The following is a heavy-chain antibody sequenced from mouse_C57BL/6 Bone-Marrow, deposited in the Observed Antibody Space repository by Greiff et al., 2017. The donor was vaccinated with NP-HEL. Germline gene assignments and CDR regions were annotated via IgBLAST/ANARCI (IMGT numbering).Heavy chain of an antibody. CDR1: GYTFTSYG. J-gene: IGHJ2*01. CDR3: ARGLLWLRRFDY. V-gene: IGHV1-81*01. CDR2: IYPRSGNT. Sequence: QVQLKESGAELARPGASVKLSCKASGYTFTSYGISWVKQRTGQVLEWIGEIYPRSGNTYYNEKFKGKATLTADKSSSTAYMELRSLTSEDSAVYFCARGLLWLRRFDYWGQGTTLTVSS. D-gene: IGHD2-2*01.